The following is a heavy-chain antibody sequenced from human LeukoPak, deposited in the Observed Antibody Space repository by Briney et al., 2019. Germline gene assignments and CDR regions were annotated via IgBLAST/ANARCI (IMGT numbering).Heavy chain of an antibody. Sequence: SETLSLTCTVSGGSISSYYWSWIRKPAGKGLEWIGRIYTSGSTNYNPSLKSRVTMSVDTSKNQFSLKLSSVTAADTAVYYCAREQRRGYSYVWANWFDPWGQGTLVTVSS. CDR1: GGSISSYY. CDR2: IYTSGST. J-gene: IGHJ5*02. CDR3: AREQRRGYSYVWANWFDP. D-gene: IGHD5-18*01. V-gene: IGHV4-4*07.